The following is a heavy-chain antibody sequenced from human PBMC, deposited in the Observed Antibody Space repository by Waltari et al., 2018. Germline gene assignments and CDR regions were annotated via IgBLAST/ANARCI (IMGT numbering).Heavy chain of an antibody. CDR3: ARGSSWFYN. Sequence: QVQLQESGPGLVKPSETLSLTCTVSGASISSYFWSWIRQPPGKGLEWIGYIYYSGSINYNPSLNRRVTISLDTSKDQFSLKLSSVTAADTAVYYCARGSSWFYNWGQGTPVTVSS. J-gene: IGHJ4*02. V-gene: IGHV4-59*01. CDR2: IYYSGSI. D-gene: IGHD6-13*01. CDR1: GASISSYF.